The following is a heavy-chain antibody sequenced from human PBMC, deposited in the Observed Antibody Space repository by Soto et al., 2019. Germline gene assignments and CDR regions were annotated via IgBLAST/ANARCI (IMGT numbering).Heavy chain of an antibody. V-gene: IGHV4-39*01. CDR3: ARRGYYAISAFDI. CDR1: GGSISSSSYY. CDR2: IYYSGST. Sequence: PSETLSLTCTVSGGSISSSSYYWGWIRQPPGKGLEWTGSIYYSGSTYYNPSLKSRVTVSVDTSKNQFSLKLSSVTAADTAVYYCARRGYYAISAFDIWGQGTIVTVSS. D-gene: IGHD2-8*01. J-gene: IGHJ3*02.